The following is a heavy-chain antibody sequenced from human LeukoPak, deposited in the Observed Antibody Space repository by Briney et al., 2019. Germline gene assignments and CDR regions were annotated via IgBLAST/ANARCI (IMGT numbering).Heavy chain of an antibody. D-gene: IGHD6-6*01. V-gene: IGHV4-59*09. CDR2: IYYSGGT. J-gene: IGHJ6*02. Sequence: IYYSGGTNYNPSLKSRVTISVDTSKNQFSLKLSSVTAADTAVYYCARGSSSWGYYYYGMDVWGQGTTVTVSS. CDR3: ARGSSSWGYYYYGMDV.